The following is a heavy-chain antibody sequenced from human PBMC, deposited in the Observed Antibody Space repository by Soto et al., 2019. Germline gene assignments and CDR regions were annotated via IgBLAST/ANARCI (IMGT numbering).Heavy chain of an antibody. D-gene: IGHD2-2*01. V-gene: IGHV1-69*13. CDR1: GGTFSSYA. CDR2: IIPIFGTA. CDR3: ARSGDCISTSCYRYGMDV. J-gene: IGHJ6*02. Sequence: GASVKVSCKASGGTFSSYAISWVRQAPGQGLEWMGGIIPIFGTANYAQKFQGRVTITADESTSTAYMELSSLRSEDTAVYYCARSGDCISTSCYRYGMDVWGQGTTVTVSS.